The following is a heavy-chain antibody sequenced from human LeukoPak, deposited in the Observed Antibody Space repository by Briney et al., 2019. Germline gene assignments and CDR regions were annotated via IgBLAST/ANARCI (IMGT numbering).Heavy chain of an antibody. V-gene: IGHV3-74*01. CDR1: GFTFSSYW. Sequence: GGSLRLSCAASGFTFSSYWMHWVRQAPGKGLVWVSRINSDGSSTSYADSVKGRFTISRDNAKNTLYLQMNSLRAEDTAVYYCARQFHCSGGSCYSLETSGLGYYYYGMDVWAKGPRSPSP. CDR2: INSDGSST. J-gene: IGHJ6*02. CDR3: ARQFHCSGGSCYSLETSGLGYYYYGMDV. D-gene: IGHD2-15*01.